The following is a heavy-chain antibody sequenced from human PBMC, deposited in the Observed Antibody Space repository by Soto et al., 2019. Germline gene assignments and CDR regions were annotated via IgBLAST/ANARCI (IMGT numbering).Heavy chain of an antibody. V-gene: IGHV3-30*18. CDR2: ISYDGSNK. CDR3: AKVPITIFGVVTHFDY. Sequence: QVQLVESGGGVVQPGRSLRLSCAASGFTFSSYGMHWVRQAPGKGLEWVAVISYDGSNKYYADSVKGRFTISRDNSKNTLYLQMTSLRAEDTAVYYCAKVPITIFGVVTHFDYWGQGTLVTVSS. D-gene: IGHD3-3*01. CDR1: GFTFSSYG. J-gene: IGHJ4*02.